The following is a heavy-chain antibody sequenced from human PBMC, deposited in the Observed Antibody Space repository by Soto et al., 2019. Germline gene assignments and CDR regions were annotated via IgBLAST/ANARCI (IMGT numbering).Heavy chain of an antibody. Sequence: GGSLRLSCAASGFTFSSYAMSWVRQAPGKGLEWVSAISGSGGSTYYADSVKGRFTISRDNSKNTLYLQMNSLRAEDTAVYYCARVVVVAASRSRADAGYFQHWGQGTLVTVSS. CDR1: GFTFSSYA. V-gene: IGHV3-23*01. CDR2: ISGSGGST. J-gene: IGHJ1*01. CDR3: ARVVVVAASRSRADAGYFQH. D-gene: IGHD2-15*01.